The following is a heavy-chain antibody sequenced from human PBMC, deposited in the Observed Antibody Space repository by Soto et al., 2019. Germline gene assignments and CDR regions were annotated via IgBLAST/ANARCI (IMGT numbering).Heavy chain of an antibody. D-gene: IGHD1-26*01. CDR1: GFTFSSYG. J-gene: IGHJ4*02. Sequence: GGSLRLSCAASGFTFSSYGMHWVRQAPGKGLEWVAVISYDGSNKYYADSVKGRFTISRDNSKNTLYLQMNSLRAEDTAVYYCAKDFRATHIVGATGQIPSDYWGQGTLVTVSS. CDR2: ISYDGSNK. CDR3: AKDFRATHIVGATGQIPSDY. V-gene: IGHV3-30*18.